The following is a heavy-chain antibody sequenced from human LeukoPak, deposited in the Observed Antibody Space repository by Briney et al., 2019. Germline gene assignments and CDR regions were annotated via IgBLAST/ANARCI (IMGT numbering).Heavy chain of an antibody. CDR1: GGSISSYY. CDR3: ARDLKFFDIDY. CDR2: IYYSGST. J-gene: IGHJ4*02. D-gene: IGHD3/OR15-3a*01. V-gene: IGHV4-59*12. Sequence: SETLSLTCTVSGGSISSYYWSWIRQPPGKGLEWIGYIYYSGSTNYNPSLKSRVTISVDTSKNQFSLKLSSVTAADTAVYYCARDLKFFDIDYWGQGILVTVSS.